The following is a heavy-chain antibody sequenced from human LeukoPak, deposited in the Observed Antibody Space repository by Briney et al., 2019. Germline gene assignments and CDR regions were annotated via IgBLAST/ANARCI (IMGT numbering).Heavy chain of an antibody. V-gene: IGHV4-31*03. J-gene: IGHJ4*02. CDR1: GGSISSGGYY. CDR2: IYYSGST. D-gene: IGHD3-10*01. Sequence: SETLSLTCTVSGGSISSGGYYWSWIRQHPGKGLEWIGYIYYSGSTYYNPSLESRVTISVDTSKNQFSLKLSSVTAADTAVYYCARELTGVFDYWGQGTLVTVSS. CDR3: ARELTGVFDY.